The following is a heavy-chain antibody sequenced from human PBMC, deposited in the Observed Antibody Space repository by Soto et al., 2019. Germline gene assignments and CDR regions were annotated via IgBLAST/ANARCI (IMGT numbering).Heavy chain of an antibody. CDR1: GFTFSRYA. Sequence: QEQVAESGGGVVQPGRSRSLSCTPSGFTFSRYAMHWARQAPGKGLEGLAVISYDGDKEFYADSVKGRFTISRDNSKSRLYLQMNSLTAEDTAIYYCARERGLYDSSGYGFDPWGQGTLVNVSS. CDR3: ARERGLYDSSGYGFDP. CDR2: ISYDGDKE. D-gene: IGHD3-22*01. J-gene: IGHJ5*02. V-gene: IGHV3-30-3*01.